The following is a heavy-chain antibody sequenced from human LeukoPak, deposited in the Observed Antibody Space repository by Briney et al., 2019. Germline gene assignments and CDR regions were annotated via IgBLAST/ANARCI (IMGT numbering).Heavy chain of an antibody. V-gene: IGHV3-53*01. Sequence: GASLRLSCAASGFSVSSNYMTWVRQAPGKGLEWVSVIYSGGKTYYADSVKGRFTVSRDNSKNTLYLQMNSLRAEDTAVYYCAGSSHLGFVELFGALDYWGQGTLVTVSS. D-gene: IGHD3-10*01. CDR3: AGSSHLGFVELFGALDY. CDR1: GFSVSSNY. J-gene: IGHJ4*02. CDR2: IYSGGKT.